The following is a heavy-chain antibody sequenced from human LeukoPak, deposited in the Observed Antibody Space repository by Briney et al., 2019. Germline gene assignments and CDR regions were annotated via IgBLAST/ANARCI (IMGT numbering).Heavy chain of an antibody. J-gene: IGHJ4*02. Sequence: SQTLSLTCVVSGGSISSGGYSWSWIRQPPGKGLEWIGYIYHSGSTYYNPSLKSRVTISVDRSKNQSSLKLSSVTAADTAVYYCARGPLHYYGSGSYRFDYWGQGTLVTVSS. V-gene: IGHV4-30-2*01. CDR1: GGSISSGGYS. CDR2: IYHSGST. CDR3: ARGPLHYYGSGSYRFDY. D-gene: IGHD3-10*01.